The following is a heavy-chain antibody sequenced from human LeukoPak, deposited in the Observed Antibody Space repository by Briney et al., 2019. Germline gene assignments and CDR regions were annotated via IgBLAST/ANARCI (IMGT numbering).Heavy chain of an antibody. CDR3: ARGTGSP. J-gene: IGHJ4*02. Sequence: GGSLRLSCAASGFTFSIYWMSWVRQGPGKGLEWVANIKPDGTENYYVDSVKGRFTISRDNAKNSLHLQMNSLRAEDTAVYYCARGTGSPWGQGTLVAVSS. CDR1: GFTFSIYW. V-gene: IGHV3-7*01. CDR2: IKPDGTEN. D-gene: IGHD3-9*01.